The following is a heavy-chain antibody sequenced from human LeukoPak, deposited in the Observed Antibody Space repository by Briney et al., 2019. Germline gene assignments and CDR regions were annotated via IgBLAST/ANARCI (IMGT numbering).Heavy chain of an antibody. CDR3: ARLDEEKIVVVGNDYFDY. V-gene: IGHV3-23*01. CDR1: GLTFRSSA. J-gene: IGHJ4*02. Sequence: GGSLRLSCAASGLTFRSSAMTWVRQAPGKGLEWVSGISSSGGTTYYADSVRGRFTISRDNSNNTLYLQMNSLRAEDTAAYYCARLDEEKIVVVGNDYFDYWGQGTLVTVSS. D-gene: IGHD3-22*01. CDR2: ISSSGGTT.